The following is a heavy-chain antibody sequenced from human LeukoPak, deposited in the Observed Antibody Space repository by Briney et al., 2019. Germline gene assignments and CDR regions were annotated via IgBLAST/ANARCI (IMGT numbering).Heavy chain of an antibody. D-gene: IGHD6-6*01. J-gene: IGHJ4*02. CDR2: ISYDGSNK. Sequence: QPGRSLRLSCAASGFTFSSYAMHWVRQAPGKGLEWVAVISYDGSNKYYADSVKGRFTISRDNSKNTLYLQMNSLRAEDTAVYYCARDLRSSSLDYWGQGTLVTVSS. CDR1: GFTFSSYA. CDR3: ARDLRSSSLDY. V-gene: IGHV3-30-3*01.